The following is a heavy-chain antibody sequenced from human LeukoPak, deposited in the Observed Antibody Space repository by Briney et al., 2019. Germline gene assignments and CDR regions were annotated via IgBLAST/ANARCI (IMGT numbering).Heavy chain of an antibody. J-gene: IGHJ6*03. V-gene: IGHV3-9*01. Sequence: GGSLRLSCAASGFTFDDYAMHWVRQAPGKGLEWVSGISRNSGSIGYADSVKGRFAISRDNAKNSLYLQMNSLRAEDTALYYCAEAWSVGVAHYYYYMDVWGKGTTVTVSS. CDR2: ISRNSGSI. D-gene: IGHD3-3*01. CDR3: AEAWSVGVAHYYYYMDV. CDR1: GFTFDDYA.